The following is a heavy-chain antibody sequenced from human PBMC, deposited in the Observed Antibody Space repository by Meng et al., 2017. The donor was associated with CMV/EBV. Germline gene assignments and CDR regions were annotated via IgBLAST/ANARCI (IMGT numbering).Heavy chain of an antibody. Sequence: VQFQEPGPGLVKPSQTLSLTCTVSGGAISSGSYSWSWIRHPAGKGLEWIGRIYTSGSTNYNPSLKSRVTISVDTSKNQFSLKLSSVTAADTAVYYCAREVVVITPYNWFDPWGQGTLVTVSS. V-gene: IGHV4-61*02. CDR1: GGAISSGSYS. CDR3: AREVVVITPYNWFDP. D-gene: IGHD3-22*01. CDR2: IYTSGST. J-gene: IGHJ5*02.